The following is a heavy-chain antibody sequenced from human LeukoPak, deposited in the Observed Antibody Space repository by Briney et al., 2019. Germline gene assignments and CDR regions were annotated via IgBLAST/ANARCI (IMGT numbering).Heavy chain of an antibody. CDR3: ARGGGYSYGYANWFDP. D-gene: IGHD5-18*01. V-gene: IGHV4-59*12. CDR2: IYHSGST. Sequence: PAETLSLTCTVSGGSISSYSWSWIRQPPGKGLEWIGYIYHSGSTYYNPSLKSRVTISVDRSKNQFSLKLSSVTAADTAVYYCARGGGYSYGYANWFDPWGQGTLVTVSS. CDR1: GGSISSYS. J-gene: IGHJ5*02.